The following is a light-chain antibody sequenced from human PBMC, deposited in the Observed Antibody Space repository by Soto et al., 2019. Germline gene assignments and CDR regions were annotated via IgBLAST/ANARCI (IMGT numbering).Light chain of an antibody. CDR2: KAS. V-gene: IGLV2-23*01. Sequence: QSVLTQPASVSGSPGQSITISCTGPSSDVVSYNLVSWYQQHPGKAPKLMIYKASKRPSGISNRFSGSKSGNAASLTISGLQAEDEADYYCFSYAGNSLNEVFGTGTKGTVL. CDR1: SSDVVSYNL. J-gene: IGLJ1*01. CDR3: FSYAGNSLNEV.